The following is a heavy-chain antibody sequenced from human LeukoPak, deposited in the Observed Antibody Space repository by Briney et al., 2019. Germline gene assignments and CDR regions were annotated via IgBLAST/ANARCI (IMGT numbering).Heavy chain of an antibody. Sequence: ASVKVSCKASGYTFTSYGISWVRQAPGQGLEWMAWISAYNGNTNYAQMFQGRVTMTTDTSTSTAYMELSSLRSEDTAVYFCARTVGSAVIIYGGEEGFDIWGQGAMVTVAS. V-gene: IGHV1-18*01. CDR2: ISAYNGNT. CDR3: ARTVGSAVIIYGGEEGFDI. J-gene: IGHJ3*02. D-gene: IGHD3-16*01. CDR1: GYTFTSYG.